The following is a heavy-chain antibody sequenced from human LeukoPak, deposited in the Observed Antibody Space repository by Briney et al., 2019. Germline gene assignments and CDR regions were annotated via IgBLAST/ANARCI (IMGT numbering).Heavy chain of an antibody. CDR2: ISSGGST. CDR3: AKDTYSTSPYYFDY. Sequence: GGSLRLSCAAAGFTFNNYAMSWVRQAPGKGLKWVSGISSGGSTYYADSVKGRFTISRGNSKNTLYLQMNSLRAEDTAVYYCAKDTYSTSPYYFDYWGRGTLVTVSS. D-gene: IGHD1-26*01. J-gene: IGHJ4*02. V-gene: IGHV3-23*01. CDR1: GFTFNNYA.